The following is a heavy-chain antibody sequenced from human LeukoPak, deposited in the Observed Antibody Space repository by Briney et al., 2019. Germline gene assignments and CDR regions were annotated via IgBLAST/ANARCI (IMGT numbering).Heavy chain of an antibody. Sequence: GGSLRLSCAASGFTFSDYYMSWIRQAPGKGLEWVSYISSSGSTIYYADSVKGRFTVSRDDSKNTLYLQMNSLRAEDTAVYYCARGQSVGWEVGVCDYWGQGALVTVAS. CDR3: ARGQSVGWEVGVCDY. CDR2: ISSSGSTI. D-gene: IGHD3-22*01. V-gene: IGHV3-11*04. CDR1: GFTFSDYY. J-gene: IGHJ4*02.